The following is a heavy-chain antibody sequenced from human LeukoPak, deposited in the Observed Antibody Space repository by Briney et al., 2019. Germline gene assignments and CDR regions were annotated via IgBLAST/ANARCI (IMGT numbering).Heavy chain of an antibody. V-gene: IGHV4-59*01. CDR3: ARSGSSTIFGVADYYFDY. CDR1: GGSISSYY. J-gene: IGHJ4*02. D-gene: IGHD3-3*01. Sequence: SETLSLTCTVSGGSISSYYWSWIRQPPGKGLEWIGYIYYSGSTNYNPSLKSRVTISVDTSKNQFSLKLSSVTAADTAVYYCARSGSSTIFGVADYYFDYWGQGTLVTVSS. CDR2: IYYSGST.